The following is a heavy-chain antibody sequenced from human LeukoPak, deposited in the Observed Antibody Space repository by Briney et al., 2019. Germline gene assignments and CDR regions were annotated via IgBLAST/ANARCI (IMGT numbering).Heavy chain of an antibody. V-gene: IGHV1-46*01. CDR2: INPSGGST. CDR1: GYTFTSYY. Sequence: ASVKVSCKASGYTFTSYYIHWVRQAPGQGLEWMGIINPSGGSTSYAQKFQGRVTMTRDTSTSTVYMELSSLRSEDTAVYYCAGSGWYGAFDIWGQGTMVTVSS. D-gene: IGHD6-19*01. CDR3: AGSGWYGAFDI. J-gene: IGHJ3*02.